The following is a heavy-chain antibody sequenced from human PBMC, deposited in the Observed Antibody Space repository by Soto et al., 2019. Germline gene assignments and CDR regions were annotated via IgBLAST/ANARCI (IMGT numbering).Heavy chain of an antibody. Sequence: EVQLVESGGGLVQPGRSLRLSCAASGFTFDDCAMHWVRQAPGKGLEWVSGISWNSGSIGYADSVKGRFTISRDNAKNSLYLQMNSLRAEDTALYYCAKDVGSLRRVGEFNWFDPWGQGTLVTVSS. CDR2: ISWNSGSI. D-gene: IGHD3-10*01. V-gene: IGHV3-9*01. J-gene: IGHJ5*02. CDR1: GFTFDDCA. CDR3: AKDVGSLRRVGEFNWFDP.